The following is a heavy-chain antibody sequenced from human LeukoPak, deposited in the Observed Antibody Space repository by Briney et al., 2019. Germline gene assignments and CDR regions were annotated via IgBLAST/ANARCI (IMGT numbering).Heavy chain of an antibody. CDR3: ASFSNTETQGAWFDP. V-gene: IGHV4-4*07. Sequence: WETLALTCTVSGGSLSSYYWSWIRQPAGKGLEWIGRIYTSGSTNYNPSLKSRVTISVDKSKNQFPLKLSSVAAADTAVYYCASFSNTETQGAWFDPGGQGTLVTVS. CDR2: IYTSGST. CDR1: GGSLSSYY. J-gene: IGHJ5*02. D-gene: IGHD4-17*01.